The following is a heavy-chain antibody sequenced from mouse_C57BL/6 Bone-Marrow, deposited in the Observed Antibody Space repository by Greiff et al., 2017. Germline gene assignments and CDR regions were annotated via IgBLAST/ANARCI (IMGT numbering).Heavy chain of an antibody. CDR3: TRETAQSLFLDAMDY. Sequence: EVQVVESGEGLVKPGGSLKLSCAASGFTFRSYAMSWVRQTPEKRLEWVAYISSGGDYIYYADTVKGRFTISRDTARNPLYLQMSSLKSEDTAMYYCTRETAQSLFLDAMDYWGQGTSVTVSS. V-gene: IGHV5-9-1*02. CDR2: ISSGGDYI. J-gene: IGHJ4*01. D-gene: IGHD3-2*02. CDR1: GFTFRSYA.